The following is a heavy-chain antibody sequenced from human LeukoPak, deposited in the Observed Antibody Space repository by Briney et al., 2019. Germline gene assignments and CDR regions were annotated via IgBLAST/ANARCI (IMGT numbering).Heavy chain of an antibody. J-gene: IGHJ4*02. CDR1: GGSISSSSYY. CDR3: ARVNKLPFQYYFDY. D-gene: IGHD2-15*01. CDR2: IYHSGST. Sequence: SETLSLTCTVSGGSISSSSYYWGWICQPPGKGLEWIGSIYHSGSTYYNPSLKSRVTISVDTSKNQFSLKLSSVTAADTAVYYCARVNKLPFQYYFDYWGQGTLVTVSS. V-gene: IGHV4-39*01.